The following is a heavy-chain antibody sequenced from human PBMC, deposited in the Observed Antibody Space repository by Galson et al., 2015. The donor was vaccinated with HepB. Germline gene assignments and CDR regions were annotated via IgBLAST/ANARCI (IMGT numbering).Heavy chain of an antibody. D-gene: IGHD1-7*01. Sequence: SLRLSCAASGFTFSSYSMNWVRQAPGKGLEWVSYISSSSSTIYYADSVKGRFTISRDNAKNSLYLQMNSLRAEDTAVYYCASLKNWNYVVQQYYYGMDVWGQGTTVTVSS. V-gene: IGHV3-48*04. CDR3: ASLKNWNYVVQQYYYGMDV. J-gene: IGHJ6*02. CDR2: ISSSSSTI. CDR1: GFTFSSYS.